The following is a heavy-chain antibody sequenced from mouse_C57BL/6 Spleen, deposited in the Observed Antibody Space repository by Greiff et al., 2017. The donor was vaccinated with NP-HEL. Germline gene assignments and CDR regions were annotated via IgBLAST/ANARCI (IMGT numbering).Heavy chain of an antibody. D-gene: IGHD1-1*01. CDR2: FHPYNDDT. Sequence: VQLQQSGAELVKPGASVKMSCKASGYTFTTSPIEWMKQNHGKSLEWIGNFHPYNDDTKYNEKFKGKATLTVEKSSSTVYLELSRLTSDDSAVYYCARQNYGSSYGYAMDYWGQGTSVTVSS. J-gene: IGHJ4*01. CDR3: ARQNYGSSYGYAMDY. CDR1: GYTFTTSP. V-gene: IGHV1-47*01.